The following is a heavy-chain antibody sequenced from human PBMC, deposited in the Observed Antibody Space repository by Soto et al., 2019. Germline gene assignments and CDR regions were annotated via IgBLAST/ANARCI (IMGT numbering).Heavy chain of an antibody. CDR2: ISYDGIDK. CDR3: ARVKLPRLFDY. CDR1: GFTFSSFG. Sequence: PGASLRHSYAASGFTFSSFGIHCVRQAPGKGLEWVAVISYDGIDKNYGDSVKGRFTISRENSKNMVYLQMNSLRAEDTAVYYCARVKLPRLFDYWGQGT. V-gene: IGHV3-30*03. D-gene: IGHD1-7*01. J-gene: IGHJ4*02.